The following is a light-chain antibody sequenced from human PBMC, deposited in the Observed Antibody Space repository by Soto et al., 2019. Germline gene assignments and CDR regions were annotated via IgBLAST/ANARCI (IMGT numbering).Light chain of an antibody. Sequence: DIQMTQSPSSVSASVGDRVTITCRASQGISNWLAWYQQKPGEAPKLLIYAASSLQGGVPTRFSGSGSGTAFTLTISSLQPEDFATYYCQQANSFPRTFGQGTRLEIK. V-gene: IGKV1D-12*01. CDR2: AAS. CDR3: QQANSFPRT. CDR1: QGISNW. J-gene: IGKJ5*01.